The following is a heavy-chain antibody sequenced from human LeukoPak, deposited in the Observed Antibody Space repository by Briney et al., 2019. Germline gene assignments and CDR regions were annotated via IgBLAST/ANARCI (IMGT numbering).Heavy chain of an antibody. CDR1: GDSITTYY. CDR3: AREGEYSSSSQDY. D-gene: IGHD6-6*01. J-gene: IGHJ4*02. CDR2: IYTSGST. Sequence: DPSETLSLTCTVSGDSITTYYWSWIRQPAGKGLEWIGRIYTSGSTNYNPSLKSRVTISVDTSKNQFSLKLSSVTAADTAVYYCAREGEYSSSSQDYWGQGTLVTVSS. V-gene: IGHV4-4*07.